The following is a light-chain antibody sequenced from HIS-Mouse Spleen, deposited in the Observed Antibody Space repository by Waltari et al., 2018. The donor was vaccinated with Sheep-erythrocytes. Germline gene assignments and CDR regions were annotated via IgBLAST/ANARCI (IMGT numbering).Light chain of an antibody. CDR2: QDS. Sequence: SYELTQPPSVSVSPGQTASTTCPGDKLGDKYACWYQQKPGQSPVLVIYQDSKRPSGIPERFSGSNSGNTATLTISGTQAMDEADYYCCSYAGSYNHVFATGTKVTVL. CDR3: CSYAGSYNHV. V-gene: IGLV3-1*01. J-gene: IGLJ1*01. CDR1: KLGDKY.